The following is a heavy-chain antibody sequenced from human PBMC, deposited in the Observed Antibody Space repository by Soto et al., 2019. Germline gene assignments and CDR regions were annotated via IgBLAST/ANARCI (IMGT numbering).Heavy chain of an antibody. CDR3: VSSGYDPRYHLAY. CDR1: GGTFSSYT. Sequence: SVKVSCKASGGTFSSYTISWVRQAPGQGLEWMGRIIPILGIANYAQKFQGRVTITADKSTSTAYMELSSLRSEDTAVYYCVSSGYDPRYHLAYWGQGTLVPVSS. V-gene: IGHV1-69*02. D-gene: IGHD5-12*01. CDR2: IIPILGIA. J-gene: IGHJ4*02.